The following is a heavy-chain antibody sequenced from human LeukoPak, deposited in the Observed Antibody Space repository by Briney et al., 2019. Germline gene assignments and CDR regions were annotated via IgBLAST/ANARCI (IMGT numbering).Heavy chain of an antibody. V-gene: IGHV4-39*01. CDR3: ARHSSMTTMVFDY. J-gene: IGHJ4*02. Sequence: SETLSLICTVSGGSISSSNYYWGWIRQPPGKGLEWIGSIYHSGSTYYNPSLKSRVTISVDTSKRQFSLKLNSVTAADTAVYYCARHSSMTTMVFDYWGQGTLVNVSS. CDR1: GGSISSSNYY. D-gene: IGHD4-23*01. CDR2: IYHSGST.